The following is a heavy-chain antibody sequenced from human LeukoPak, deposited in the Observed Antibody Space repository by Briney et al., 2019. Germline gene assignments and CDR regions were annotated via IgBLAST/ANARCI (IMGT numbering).Heavy chain of an antibody. CDR1: GFTFSSYW. CDR2: INSDGSST. D-gene: IGHD2-2*01. CDR3: ARGWRYCSSTSCYSGFDYFDY. Sequence: GGSLRLSCAASGFTFSSYWMHWVRQAPGKGLVWASRINSDGSSTSYADSVKGRFTISRDNAKNTLYLQMYSLRAEDTAVYYCARGWRYCSSTSCYSGFDYFDYWGQGTLVTVSS. J-gene: IGHJ4*02. V-gene: IGHV3-74*01.